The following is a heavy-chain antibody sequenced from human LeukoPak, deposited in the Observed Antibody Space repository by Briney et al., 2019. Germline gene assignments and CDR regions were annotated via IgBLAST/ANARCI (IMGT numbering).Heavy chain of an antibody. D-gene: IGHD5-18*01. CDR3: ARVVRYSYGYRSVRYFDY. V-gene: IGHV1-8*01. CDR1: GYTFTSYD. J-gene: IGHJ4*02. CDR2: MNPNSGNT. Sequence: GASVKVSCKASGYTFTSYDINWVRQATGQGLEWMGWMNPNSGNTGYAQKFQGRVTMTRNTSISTAYMELSSLRSEDTAVYYCARVVRYSYGYRSVRYFDYWGQGTPVTVSS.